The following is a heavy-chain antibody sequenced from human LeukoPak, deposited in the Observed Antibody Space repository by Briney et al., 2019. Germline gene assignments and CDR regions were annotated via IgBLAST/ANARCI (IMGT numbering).Heavy chain of an antibody. CDR1: GYSFTVYY. CDR3: ATLFGDYVTSDN. D-gene: IGHD4-17*01. V-gene: IGHV1-2*02. J-gene: IGHJ4*01. CDR2: INPNSGGT. Sequence: ASVKVSCKASGYSFTVYYLHWVRQAPGKGLEWMGWINPNSGGTNYAQKFLGRVTMTRDTSISTAYMELSRLRSDDTALYYCATLFGDYVTSDNWGDGTLLTVSS.